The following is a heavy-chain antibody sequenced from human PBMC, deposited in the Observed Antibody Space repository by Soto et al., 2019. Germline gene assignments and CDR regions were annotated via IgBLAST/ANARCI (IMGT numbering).Heavy chain of an antibody. V-gene: IGHV4-61*08. Sequence: SETLSLTCTVSGASMTGASMSAYYWTWIRQPPGKGLEWIGYVYYTGNTDYNPSLKSRVTISVDTSNNQFSLKLNSVTSADTAVYYCARYRREAVAGYTLDNWGQGILVTVSS. D-gene: IGHD6-13*01. CDR2: VYYTGNT. CDR3: ARYRREAVAGYTLDN. CDR1: GASMTGASMSAYY. J-gene: IGHJ4*02.